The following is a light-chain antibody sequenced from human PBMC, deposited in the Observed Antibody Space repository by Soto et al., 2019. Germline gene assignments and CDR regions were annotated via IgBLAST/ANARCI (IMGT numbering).Light chain of an antibody. CDR3: QEAYSFPIP. Sequence: VQMTQSPYSLSASVGDRVTITFRSSQSIRQYLHWYQQKGGKAPKLLIYAASSLQSGVPSRFSGSGSGTDFTLSINSLQPEDCATYYCQEAYSFPIPFGHGTRLE. J-gene: IGKJ5*01. V-gene: IGKV1-39*01. CDR1: QSIRQY. CDR2: AAS.